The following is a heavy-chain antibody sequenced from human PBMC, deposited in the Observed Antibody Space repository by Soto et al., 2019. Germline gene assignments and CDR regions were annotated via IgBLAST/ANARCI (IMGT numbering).Heavy chain of an antibody. D-gene: IGHD2-15*01. CDR2: IKQDGSEK. CDR1: GFTFSSYW. CDR3: ARFIVVVVAATEIGYFDY. Sequence: GGSLRLSCAASGFTFSSYWMSWVRQAPGKGLEWVANIKQDGSEKYYVDSVKGRFTISRDNAKNSLYLQMNSLRAEDTAVYYCARFIVVVVAATEIGYFDYWGQGTLVTVSS. J-gene: IGHJ4*02. V-gene: IGHV3-7*01.